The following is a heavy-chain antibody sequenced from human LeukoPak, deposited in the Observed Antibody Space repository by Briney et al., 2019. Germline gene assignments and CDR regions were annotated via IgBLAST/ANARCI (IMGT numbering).Heavy chain of an antibody. CDR3: TRDILSGWYYFDF. D-gene: IGHD6-19*01. J-gene: IGHJ4*02. CDR1: GFTFGDYA. V-gene: IGHV3-49*04. Sequence: PGGSLRLSCTASGFTFGDYAMSWVRQAPGKGLEWVGFIRSKRYVGATEYAASVKGRFTISRDDSKSVAYLHMNSLKTEDTAVYYCTRDILSGWYYFDFWGQGTLVTVSS. CDR2: IRSKRYVGAT.